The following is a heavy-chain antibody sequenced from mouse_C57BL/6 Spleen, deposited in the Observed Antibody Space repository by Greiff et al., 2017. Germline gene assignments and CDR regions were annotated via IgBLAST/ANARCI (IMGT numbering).Heavy chain of an antibody. CDR2: INYDSSST. J-gene: IGHJ1*03. D-gene: IGHD1-1*01. Sequence: EVKLVESEGGLVQPGSSMKLSCTASGFTFSDYYMAWVSQVPEKGLEWVANINYDSSSTYYLDSLKSRFIISRDNAKNILYLQMSSLKSEDTATYYCAREELLWYFDVWGTGTTVTVSA. CDR3: AREELLWYFDV. CDR1: GFTFSDYY. V-gene: IGHV5-16*01.